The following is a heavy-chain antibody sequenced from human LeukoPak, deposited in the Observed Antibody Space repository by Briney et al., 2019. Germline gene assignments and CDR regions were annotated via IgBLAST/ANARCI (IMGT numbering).Heavy chain of an antibody. Sequence: SETLSLTCTVSGGSISSYYWSWIRQPPGKGLEWIGYIYYSGSTNYNPSLKSRVTISVDTSKNQFSLKLSSVTAADTAVYYSAKPGYSSSWYYFDYWGQGTLVTVSS. CDR2: IYYSGST. V-gene: IGHV4-59*01. D-gene: IGHD6-13*01. CDR1: GGSISSYY. J-gene: IGHJ4*02. CDR3: AKPGYSSSWYYFDY.